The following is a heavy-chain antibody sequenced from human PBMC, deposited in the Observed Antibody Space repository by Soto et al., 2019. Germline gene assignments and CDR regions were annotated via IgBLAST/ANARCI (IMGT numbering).Heavy chain of an antibody. CDR2: IIPIFGTA. V-gene: IGHV1-69*01. CDR3: ARANSNYAPQYGMDV. Sequence: QVQLVQSGAEVRKPGSSVRVSCKASGGSFNRHTISWVRQAPGQGLEWMGGIIPIFGTANHAQKFQGRVTIIVDESTSTVYMELSSLRSDDTAIYYCARANSNYAPQYGMDVWGQGTTVTVSS. J-gene: IGHJ6*02. D-gene: IGHD4-4*01. CDR1: GGSFNRHT.